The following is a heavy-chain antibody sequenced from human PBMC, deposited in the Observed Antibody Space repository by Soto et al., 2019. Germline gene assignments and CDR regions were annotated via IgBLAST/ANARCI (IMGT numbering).Heavy chain of an antibody. CDR3: AASYSSGWKLFDV. CDR1: GGTFSSYA. CDR2: IIPIFGTA. V-gene: IGHV1-69*06. D-gene: IGHD6-19*01. Sequence: GASVKISCKASGGTFSSYAISWVRQTPGQGLEWRGGIIPIFGTANYAQKFQGRVTITADKSTSTAYMELSSLRSEDTAVYYCAASYSSGWKLFDVWGQGTLVTVSS. J-gene: IGHJ4*02.